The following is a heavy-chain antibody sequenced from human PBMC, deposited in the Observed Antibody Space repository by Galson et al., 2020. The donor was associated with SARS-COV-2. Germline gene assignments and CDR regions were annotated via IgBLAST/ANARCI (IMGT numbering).Heavy chain of an antibody. CDR2: ISYDGSNK. J-gene: IGHJ6*02. CDR3: ASDPMDYSSSSYLYYYYGMDV. D-gene: IGHD6-13*01. CDR1: GFTFSSYA. V-gene: IGHV3-30-3*01. Sequence: GGSLRLSCAASGFTFSSYAMHWVRQAPGKGLEWVAVISYDGSNKYYADSVKGRFTISRDNSKNTLYLQMNSLRAEDMAVYYCASDPMDYSSSSYLYYYYGMDVWGQGTTVTVSS.